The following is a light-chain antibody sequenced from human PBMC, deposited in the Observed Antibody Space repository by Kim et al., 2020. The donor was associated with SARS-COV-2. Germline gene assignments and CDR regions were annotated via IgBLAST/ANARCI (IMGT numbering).Light chain of an antibody. CDR3: QQYFRVPYT. CDR1: QTIDNY. Sequence: SASVGDRVPITCRASQTIDNYLAWYQQKPGTPPKLLIYLASALESGVPSRFTGSGSGTEFTLSISSLQPDDFAIYYCQQYFRVPYTFGQGTKLEI. CDR2: LAS. J-gene: IGKJ2*01. V-gene: IGKV1-5*03.